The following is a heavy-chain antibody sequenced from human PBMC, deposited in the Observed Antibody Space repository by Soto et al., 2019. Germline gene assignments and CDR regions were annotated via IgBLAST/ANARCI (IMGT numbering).Heavy chain of an antibody. Sequence: TSETLSLTCTVSGGSTSSGDYYWSWIRQPPGKGLEWIGYIYYSESTYYNPSLKSRVTISVDTSKNQFSLKLSSVTAADTAVYYCARDSAGDFWSGYARTLDYWGQGTLVTVSS. CDR3: ARDSAGDFWSGYARTLDY. V-gene: IGHV4-30-4*01. CDR1: GGSTSSGDYY. CDR2: IYYSEST. D-gene: IGHD3-3*01. J-gene: IGHJ4*02.